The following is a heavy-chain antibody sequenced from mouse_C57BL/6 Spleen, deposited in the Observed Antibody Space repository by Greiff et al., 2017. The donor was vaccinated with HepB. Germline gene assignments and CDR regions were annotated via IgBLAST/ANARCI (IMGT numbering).Heavy chain of an antibody. Sequence: VQLQQSGPELVKPGASVKISCKASGYTFTDYYMNWVKQSHGKSLEWIGDINPNNGGTSYNQKFKGKATLTVDKSSSTAYMELRSLTSEDSAVYYCARMGDEVAYWGQGTLVTVSA. CDR1: GYTFTDYY. CDR3: ARMGDEVAY. J-gene: IGHJ3*01. CDR2: INPNNGGT. D-gene: IGHD3-3*01. V-gene: IGHV1-26*01.